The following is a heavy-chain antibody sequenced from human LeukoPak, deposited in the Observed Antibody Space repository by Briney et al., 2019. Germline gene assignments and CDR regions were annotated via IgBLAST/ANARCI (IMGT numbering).Heavy chain of an antibody. CDR3: ARHAHTAMVN. J-gene: IGHJ4*02. CDR1: GGSISSSSYY. D-gene: IGHD5-18*01. V-gene: IGHV4-39*01. Sequence: PSETLSLTCTVSGGSISSSSYYWGWIRQPPGKGLEWIGSIYYSGSTYYNPSLKSRVTISVDTSKNQFSLKLSSVTAAGTAVYYCARHAHTAMVNWGQGTLVTVSS. CDR2: IYYSGST.